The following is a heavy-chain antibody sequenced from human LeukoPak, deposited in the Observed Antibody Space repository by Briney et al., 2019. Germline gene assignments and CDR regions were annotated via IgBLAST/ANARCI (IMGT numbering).Heavy chain of an antibody. J-gene: IGHJ4*02. CDR2: IVVGSGNT. CDR3: AADEAGVYYFDY. CDR1: GFTFTSSA. V-gene: IGHV1-58*01. Sequence: GASVKVCCKASGFTFTSSAVQWVRQARGQRLEWIGWIVVGSGNTNYAQKFQERVTITRDMSTSTAYMELSSLRSEDTAVYYCAADEAGVYYFDYWGQGTLVTVSS.